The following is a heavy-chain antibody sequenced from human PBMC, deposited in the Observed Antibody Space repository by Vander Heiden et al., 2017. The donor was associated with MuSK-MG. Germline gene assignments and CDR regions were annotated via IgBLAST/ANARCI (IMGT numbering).Heavy chain of an antibody. V-gene: IGHV3-11*05. D-gene: IGHD3-22*01. CDR3: ARVSDYYDSSGYYRDLYYFDS. Sequence: AASGFTFSDYYMSWIRQAPGKGLEWVSYISSSSSYTNYADSVKGRFTISRDNANNSLYLQMNSLRAEDTAVYYCARVSDYYDSSGYYRDLYYFDSWGQGTLVTVSS. CDR2: ISSSSSYT. CDR1: GFTFSDYY. J-gene: IGHJ4*02.